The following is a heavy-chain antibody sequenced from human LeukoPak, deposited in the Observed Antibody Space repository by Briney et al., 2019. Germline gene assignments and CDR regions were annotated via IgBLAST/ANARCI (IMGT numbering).Heavy chain of an antibody. CDR3: AKGHCSSTSCYVMPKFDY. J-gene: IGHJ4*02. CDR2: IRYDGSNK. D-gene: IGHD2-2*01. V-gene: IGHV3-30*02. Sequence: GGSLRLSCAASGFTFSSYGMSWVRQAPGKGLEWVAFIRYDGSNKYYADSVKGRFTISRDNSKNTLYLQMNSLRAEDTAVYYCAKGHCSSTSCYVMPKFDYWGQGTLVTVSS. CDR1: GFTFSSYG.